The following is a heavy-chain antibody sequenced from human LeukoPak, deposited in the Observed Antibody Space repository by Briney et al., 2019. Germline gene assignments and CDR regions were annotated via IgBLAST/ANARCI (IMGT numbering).Heavy chain of an antibody. CDR1: GGSISTSNYY. CDR2: IFYSGST. J-gene: IGHJ3*02. V-gene: IGHV4-39*07. Sequence: RSSETLSLTCTVSGGSISTSNYYWGWIRQPPGKGLEWIGNIFYSGSTYYSPSVKSRVTISLDTSRNQFSLKLNSVTAADTAVYYCAKSNGCGLVGIWGQGTMVTVSS. D-gene: IGHD2-21*01. CDR3: AKSNGCGLVGI.